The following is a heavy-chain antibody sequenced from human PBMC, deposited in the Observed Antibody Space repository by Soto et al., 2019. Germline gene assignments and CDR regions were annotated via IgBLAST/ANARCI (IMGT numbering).Heavy chain of an antibody. V-gene: IGHV3-7*01. CDR2: IKQDGSEK. J-gene: IGHJ3*02. CDR1: GFTFSSYW. CDR3: AREKGHDYGDYLLFAFDI. Sequence: GGSLRLSCAASGFTFSSYWMSWVRQAPGKGLEWVANIKQDGSEKYYVDSVKGRFTISRDNAKNSLYLQMNSLRAEDTAVYYCAREKGHDYGDYLLFAFDIWGQGTMVTVSS. D-gene: IGHD4-17*01.